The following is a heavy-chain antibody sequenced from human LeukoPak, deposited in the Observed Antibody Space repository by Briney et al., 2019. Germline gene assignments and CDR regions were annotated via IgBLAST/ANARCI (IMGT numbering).Heavy chain of an antibody. D-gene: IGHD3-22*01. CDR3: AKGSYYDSSGSFYFDY. J-gene: IGHJ4*02. V-gene: IGHV3-23*01. Sequence: GGSLRLSCAASGFTFSSYAMSWVRQAPGRGLEWVSGISGSGDNTYYANSVKGRFTISRDNSKNTLYVQVNSLGTEDTAAYYCAKGSYYDSSGSFYFDYWGQGTLVTVSS. CDR2: ISGSGDNT. CDR1: GFTFSSYA.